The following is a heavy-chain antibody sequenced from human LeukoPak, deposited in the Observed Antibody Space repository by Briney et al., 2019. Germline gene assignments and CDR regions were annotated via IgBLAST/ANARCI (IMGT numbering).Heavy chain of an antibody. J-gene: IGHJ4*02. CDR2: IRSKAYGGTT. Sequence: GGSLRLSCTASGFTFGDYAMSWVRQAPGKGLEWVGFIRSKAYGGTTEYAASVKGRFTTSRDDSKSIAYLQMNSLKTEDTAVYYCTRVSGYCSGGSCYSVDYWGQGTLVTASS. CDR1: GFTFGDYA. CDR3: TRVSGYCSGGSCYSVDY. D-gene: IGHD2-15*01. V-gene: IGHV3-49*04.